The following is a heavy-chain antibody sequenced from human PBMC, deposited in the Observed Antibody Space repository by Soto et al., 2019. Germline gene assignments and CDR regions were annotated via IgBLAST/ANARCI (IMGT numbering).Heavy chain of an antibody. D-gene: IGHD5-18*01. CDR3: ARGYSYGLYYFDY. Sequence: QVQLVESGGGVVQPGRSLRLSCAASGFTFSSYAMHWVRQAPGKGLEWVAVISYDGSNKYYADSVKGRFTISRDNSKNTLYLQMNSLRAEDTDVYYCARGYSYGLYYFDYWGQGTLVTVSS. CDR1: GFTFSSYA. J-gene: IGHJ4*02. V-gene: IGHV3-30-3*01. CDR2: ISYDGSNK.